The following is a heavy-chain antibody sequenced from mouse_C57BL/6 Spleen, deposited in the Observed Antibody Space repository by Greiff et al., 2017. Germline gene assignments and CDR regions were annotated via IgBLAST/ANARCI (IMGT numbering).Heavy chain of an antibody. CDR2: IHPNSGRT. CDR3: ARGRLRFAY. Sequence: QVQLQQPGAELVKPGASVKLSCKASGYTFTSYWMHWVKQRPGQGLEWIGMIHPNSGRTNYNEKFKSKATLTVDKSSSTAYMQLSSLTSEDSAVYYCARGRLRFAYWGQGTLVTVSA. CDR1: GYTFTSYW. J-gene: IGHJ3*01. V-gene: IGHV1-64*01. D-gene: IGHD1-1*01.